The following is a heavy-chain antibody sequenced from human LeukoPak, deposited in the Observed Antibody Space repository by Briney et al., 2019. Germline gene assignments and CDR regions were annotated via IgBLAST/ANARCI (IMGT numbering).Heavy chain of an antibody. Sequence: GGSLRLSCAASGSTFSSYSMNWVRQAPGKGLEWVSSISSSSSYIYYADSVKGRFTISRDNAKNSLYLQMNSLRAEDAAVYYCAREGYYYDSSGYYDAFDSWGQGTMVTVSS. CDR1: GSTFSSYS. V-gene: IGHV3-21*01. D-gene: IGHD3-22*01. CDR2: ISSSSSYI. CDR3: AREGYYYDSSGYYDAFDS. J-gene: IGHJ3*02.